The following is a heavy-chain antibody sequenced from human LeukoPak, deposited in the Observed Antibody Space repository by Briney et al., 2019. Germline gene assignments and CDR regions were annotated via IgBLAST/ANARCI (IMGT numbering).Heavy chain of an antibody. CDR3: ARAPVMTWWFDP. CDR2: MNPNSGNT. CDR1: GYTFTSYD. J-gene: IGHJ5*02. V-gene: IGHV1-8*01. Sequence: ASVKVSCKASGYTFTSYDINWVRQATGQGLEWMGWMNPNSGNTGYAQKFQGRVTMTRNTSISTAYMELSSLGSEDTAVYYCARAPVMTWWFDPWGQGTLVPVSS.